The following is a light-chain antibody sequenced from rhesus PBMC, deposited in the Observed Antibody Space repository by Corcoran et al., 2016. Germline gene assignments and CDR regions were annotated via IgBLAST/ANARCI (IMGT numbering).Light chain of an antibody. J-gene: IGKJ3*01. CDR3: QQYDSAPFT. CDR2: KAS. V-gene: IGKV1-21*01. CDR1: QGISNW. Sequence: DVQMTQSPSSLSASVGDRVTITCRASQGISNWLAWYQQKPGKAPKLLIYKASSLPSGVPSRCSGSGSWTKFTLTFSSLQPEDFATYSCQQYDSAPFTFGPGSKLDVK.